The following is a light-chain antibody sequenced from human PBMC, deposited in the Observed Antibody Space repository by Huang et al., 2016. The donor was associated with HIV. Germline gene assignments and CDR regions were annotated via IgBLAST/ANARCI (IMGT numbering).Light chain of an antibody. CDR1: QSVSSN. CDR2: GAS. V-gene: IGKV3-15*01. J-gene: IGKJ1*01. CDR3: QQYQDWPRT. Sequence: EIVMTQSPGTLSLSPGERATLSCRPSQSVSSNLAWYQHKPGQAPRLLIYGASTRATGVPARFSGSWSGTEVTLTISSLQSDDFVVYYCQQYQDWPRTFGQGTKVEIK.